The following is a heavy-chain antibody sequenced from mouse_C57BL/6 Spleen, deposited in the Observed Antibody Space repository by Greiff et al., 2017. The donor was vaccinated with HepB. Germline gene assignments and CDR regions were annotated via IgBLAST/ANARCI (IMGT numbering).Heavy chain of an antibody. CDR3: ARHTTVFDY. J-gene: IGHJ2*01. Sequence: EVQLVESGGDLVKPGGSLKLSCAASGFTFSSYGMSWVRQTPDKRLEWVATISSGGSYTYYPDSVKGRFTISRDNAKNTLYLQMSSLKSEDTAMYYCARHTTVFDYWGQGTTLTVSS. CDR2: ISSGGSYT. CDR1: GFTFSSYG. V-gene: IGHV5-6*01. D-gene: IGHD1-1*01.